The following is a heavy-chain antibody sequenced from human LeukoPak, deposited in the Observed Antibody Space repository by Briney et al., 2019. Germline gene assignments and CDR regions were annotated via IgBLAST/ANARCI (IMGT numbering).Heavy chain of an antibody. J-gene: IGHJ6*02. V-gene: IGHV1-8*01. Sequence: ASVKMSCKASGYTFSSYEINWVRQATGQGLEWMGWMNPNSGNTGYAQKFQGRVTMTRNTSISTAYLELSSLRSEDTAVYYCATGLSKYSSSWYGHYYYYGMDVWGQGTTVTVSS. D-gene: IGHD6-13*01. CDR1: GYTFSSYE. CDR2: MNPNSGNT. CDR3: ATGLSKYSSSWYGHYYYYGMDV.